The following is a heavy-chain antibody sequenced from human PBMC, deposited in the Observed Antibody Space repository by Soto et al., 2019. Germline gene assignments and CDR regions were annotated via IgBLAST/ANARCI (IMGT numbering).Heavy chain of an antibody. Sequence: QVQLVESGGGVVQPGTSLRLSCAASGFTFNVYGMHWVRQAPGKVLEWVAVIWYDGSSKYYADSVKGRFTLSRDNPRNTLFLQMDSLRAEDTAVYYCAREGVWTTSFRGALDIWGQGTVVTVSS. D-gene: IGHD3-10*01. CDR3: AREGVWTTSFRGALDI. CDR1: GFTFNVYG. CDR2: IWYDGSSK. V-gene: IGHV3-33*01. J-gene: IGHJ3*02.